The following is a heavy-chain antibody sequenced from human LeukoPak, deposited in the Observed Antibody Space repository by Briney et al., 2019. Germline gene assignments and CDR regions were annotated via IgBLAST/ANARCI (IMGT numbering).Heavy chain of an antibody. J-gene: IGHJ4*02. Sequence: TGGSLSLSCAVSGLTVSRTHFSWVRQAPGKGLEWVSVVYSGGYTYYGASVTGRFTISRDNSQNTVYLQMTGLKPEDTGFYYCARAQGSTAYYCDHWGQGALVTVST. CDR3: ARAQGSTAYYCDH. D-gene: IGHD3-16*01. V-gene: IGHV3-66*02. CDR2: VYSGGYT. CDR1: GLTVSRTH.